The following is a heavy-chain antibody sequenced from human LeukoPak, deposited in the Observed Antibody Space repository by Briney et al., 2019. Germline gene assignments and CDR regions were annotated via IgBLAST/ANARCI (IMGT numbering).Heavy chain of an antibody. CDR3: ARDQDITSAGRGWFDP. J-gene: IGHJ5*02. D-gene: IGHD1-20*01. CDR1: GYTFTSYG. CDR2: ISAYNGNT. V-gene: IGHV1-18*01. Sequence: ASVKVSCKASGYTFTSYGISWVRQAPGQGLEWMGWISAYNGNTNYAQKLQGRVTMTTDTSTSTAYVELWSQRSEDTAVYYCARDQDITSAGRGWFDPWGQGTLVTVSS.